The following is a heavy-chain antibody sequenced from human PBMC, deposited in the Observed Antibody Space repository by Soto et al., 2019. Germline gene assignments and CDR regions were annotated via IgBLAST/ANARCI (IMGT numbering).Heavy chain of an antibody. CDR3: ARDLLGYCSSTSCSYRKYYYGMDV. CDR1: GFTFSDYY. D-gene: IGHD2-2*01. J-gene: IGHJ6*02. V-gene: IGHV3-11*01. Sequence: GGSLRLFCAASGFTFSDYYMSWIRQAPGKGLVWVSYISSSCSTIYYADSVKRRFTISRDNAKNSLYLQMTSLRAEDTAVYYCARDLLGYCSSTSCSYRKYYYGMDVWGQGTTVTVSS. CDR2: ISSSCSTI.